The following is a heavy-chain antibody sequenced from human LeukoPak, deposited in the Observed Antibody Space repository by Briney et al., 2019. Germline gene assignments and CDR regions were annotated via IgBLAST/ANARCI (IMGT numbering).Heavy chain of an antibody. J-gene: IGHJ4*02. CDR3: AQGGQLRE. CDR1: GFTVSSNY. D-gene: IGHD3-10*01. CDR2: ISGSGGTT. V-gene: IGHV3-23*01. Sequence: GGSLRLSCAASGFTVSSNYMTWVRQAPGKGLEWVSAISGSGGTTYYADSVKGRFTISRDNSKNTLYLLMNSLRAEDTAVYYCAQGGQLREGGQGTLVTVSS.